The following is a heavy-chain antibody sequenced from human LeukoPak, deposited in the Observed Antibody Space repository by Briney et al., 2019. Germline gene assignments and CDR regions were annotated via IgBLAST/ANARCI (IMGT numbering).Heavy chain of an antibody. CDR1: GYSFTSYW. Sequence: ESLKISCKGSGYSFTSYWIGWVRQMPGKGLEWMGIIYPGDSDTRYSPSFQGQVTISADKSISTAYLQWSSLKASDTAMYYCAKHGRGIAAAGTYYYTYVMDVWGQGTTVTVPS. CDR3: AKHGRGIAAAGTYYYTYVMDV. J-gene: IGHJ6*02. D-gene: IGHD6-13*01. CDR2: IYPGDSDT. V-gene: IGHV5-51*01.